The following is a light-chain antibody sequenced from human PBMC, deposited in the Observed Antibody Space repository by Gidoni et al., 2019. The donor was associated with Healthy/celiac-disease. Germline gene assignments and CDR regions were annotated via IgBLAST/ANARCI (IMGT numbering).Light chain of an antibody. V-gene: IGKV3-15*01. CDR1: QSVSSN. CDR2: GAS. Sequence: EIVLTQSPATLSVSPGERATLSCRASQSVSSNLAWYQQQPGQAPRLLIYGASTRATGIPARCSGSGSGTEFTPTISSLQSEDFAVYYCQQYNNWPITFGQGTRLEIK. J-gene: IGKJ5*01. CDR3: QQYNNWPIT.